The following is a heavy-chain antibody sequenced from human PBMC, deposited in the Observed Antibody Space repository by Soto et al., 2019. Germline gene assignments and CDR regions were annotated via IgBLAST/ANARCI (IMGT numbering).Heavy chain of an antibody. CDR2: ISYDGRDK. Sequence: QVQLVESGGGVVQPGRSLGLSCVASGFPFNRFAMHWVRQAPGNGLEWVAFISYDGRDKYYADSVKGRFTISRDNSKSTLFLQMNTLRPEDTAVYYCATEGGGLDTDAFDLWGQGTMVTVSS. D-gene: IGHD3-16*01. CDR1: GFPFNRFA. CDR3: ATEGGGLDTDAFDL. J-gene: IGHJ3*01. V-gene: IGHV3-30*04.